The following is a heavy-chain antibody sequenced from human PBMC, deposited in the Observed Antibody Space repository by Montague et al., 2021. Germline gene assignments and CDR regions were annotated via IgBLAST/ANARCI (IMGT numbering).Heavy chain of an antibody. CDR1: GDSISSYYF. Sequence: SETLSLTCTVSGDSISSYYFWCWVRQPLGKGLEWTGEIYHGTTSYSPSLKGRLTVSMDTSKNQFSLKLSSVTAADTAIYYCAVGAESAWELLHHWGQGILVTVSS. V-gene: IGHV4-4*02. CDR2: IYHGTT. D-gene: IGHD1-26*01. J-gene: IGHJ5*02. CDR3: AVGAESAWELLHH.